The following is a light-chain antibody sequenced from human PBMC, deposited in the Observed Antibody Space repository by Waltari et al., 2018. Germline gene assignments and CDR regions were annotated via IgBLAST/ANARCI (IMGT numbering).Light chain of an antibody. J-gene: IGLJ2*01. CDR1: SRDVRSYNR. CDR3: SSYTSSSTVV. Sequence: QSALTQPPSVSGSPGQSVTISCTATSRDVRSYNRVSWYQQPPGTAPKLMIYEVSNRPSGVPVRFSGSKSGNTASLTISGLQAEDEADYYCSSYTSSSTVVFGGGTKLTVL. V-gene: IGLV2-18*02. CDR2: EVS.